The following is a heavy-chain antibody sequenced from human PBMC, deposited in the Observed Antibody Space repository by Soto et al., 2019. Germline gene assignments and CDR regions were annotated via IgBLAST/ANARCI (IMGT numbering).Heavy chain of an antibody. Sequence: GESLKISCAASGFTFSSYAMSWIRQAPGKGLEWVSAISGSGGSTYYADSVKGRFTISRDNSKNTLYLQMNSLRAEDTAVYYCAKKVLGSSTSCFDYWGQGTLVTVSS. V-gene: IGHV3-23*01. CDR1: GFTFSSYA. CDR3: AKKVLGSSTSCFDY. CDR2: ISGSGGST. D-gene: IGHD2-2*01. J-gene: IGHJ4*02.